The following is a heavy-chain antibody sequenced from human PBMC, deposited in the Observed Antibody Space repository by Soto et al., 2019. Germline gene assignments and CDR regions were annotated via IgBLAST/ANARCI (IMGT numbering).Heavy chain of an antibody. V-gene: IGHV3-21*01. D-gene: IGHD3-16*01. J-gene: IGHJ4*02. CDR1: GFTFSSYS. CDR2: ISSSSSYI. CDR3: ARDGYYDYIWGSPKPFDY. Sequence: PGGSLRLSCAASGFTFSSYSMNWVRQAPGKGLEWVSSISSSSSYIYYADSVKGRFTISRDNAKNSLYLQMNSLRAEDTAVYYCARDGYYDYIWGSPKPFDYWGQGTLVTVSS.